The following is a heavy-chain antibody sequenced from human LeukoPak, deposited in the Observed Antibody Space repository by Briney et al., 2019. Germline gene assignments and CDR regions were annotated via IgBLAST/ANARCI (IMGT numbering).Heavy chain of an antibody. CDR3: ASRIATAGSVDY. J-gene: IGHJ4*02. CDR1: GFTFGSYG. Sequence: PGGSLRLSCAASGFTFGSYGMHWVRQAPGKGLEWVAVISYDGSNKYYADSVKGRFTISRDNSKNTLHLQMNTLRAEDTAVYYCASRIATAGSVDYWGQGTLVTVSS. CDR2: ISYDGSNK. D-gene: IGHD6-13*01. V-gene: IGHV3-30*03.